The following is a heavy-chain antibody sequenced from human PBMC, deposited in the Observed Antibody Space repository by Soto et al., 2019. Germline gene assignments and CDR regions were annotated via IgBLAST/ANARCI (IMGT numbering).Heavy chain of an antibody. CDR1: GFTFSDYY. CDR2: ISSSGSTI. J-gene: IGHJ4*02. V-gene: IGHV3-11*01. Sequence: GGSLRLSCAASGFTFSDYYMSWIRQAPGKGLEWVSYISSSGSTIYYADSVKGRFTISRDNAKNSLYLQMNSLRAEDTAVYYCARVRSPILKYCDCWSGYYHVSEFVMWGPEALVAVFS. D-gene: IGHD3-3*01. CDR3: ARVRSPILKYCDCWSGYYHVSEFVM.